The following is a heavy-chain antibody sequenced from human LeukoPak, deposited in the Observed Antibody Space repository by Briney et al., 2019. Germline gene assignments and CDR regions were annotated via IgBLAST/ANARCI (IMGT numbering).Heavy chain of an antibody. J-gene: IGHJ4*02. V-gene: IGHV3-30*02. CDR2: IQYDGSNK. Sequence: GGSLRLSCAASGFTFSSYGMHWVRQAPGKGPEWVAFIQYDGSNKYYADSVKGRFTISRDNSKNTLYLQMNSLRAEDTAVYYCARDWFGDPEGAYWGQGTLVTVSS. CDR1: GFTFSSYG. D-gene: IGHD3-10*01. CDR3: ARDWFGDPEGAY.